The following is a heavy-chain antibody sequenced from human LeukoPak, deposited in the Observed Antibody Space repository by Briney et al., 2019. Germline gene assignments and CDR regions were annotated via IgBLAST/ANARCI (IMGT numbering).Heavy chain of an antibody. J-gene: IGHJ4*02. Sequence: GGSLRLSCAASGFTFSSYSMNWVRQAPGKGLEWVSYISSSSSTIYCAGSVKGRFTISRDNAKNSLYLQMNSLRDGDTAVYYCARGLLRVFDYWGQGTLVTVSS. D-gene: IGHD3-22*01. CDR2: ISSSSSTI. CDR3: ARGLLRVFDY. V-gene: IGHV3-48*02. CDR1: GFTFSSYS.